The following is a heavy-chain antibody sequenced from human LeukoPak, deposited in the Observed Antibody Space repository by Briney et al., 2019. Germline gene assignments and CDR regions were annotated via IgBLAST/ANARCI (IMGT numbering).Heavy chain of an antibody. CDR1: GGSFSSYN. CDR2: INHSGIT. D-gene: IGHD3-22*01. V-gene: IGHV4-34*01. Sequence: PSETLSLTCAVYGGSFSSYNWIKIRQPPGKGLEWIGEINHSGITNYNPSLKSRVTISVDTSKNQFSLKLSSVTAADTAVYYCARDRRITMTISAFDIWGQGTMVTVSS. CDR3: ARDRRITMTISAFDI. J-gene: IGHJ3*02.